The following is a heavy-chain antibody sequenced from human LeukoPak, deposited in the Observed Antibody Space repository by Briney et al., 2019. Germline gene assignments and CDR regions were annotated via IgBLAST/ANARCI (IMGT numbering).Heavy chain of an antibody. CDR1: GGTFSSYA. D-gene: IGHD3-22*01. CDR2: IIPVFGTA. J-gene: IGHJ4*02. V-gene: IGHV1-69*13. Sequence: ASVTVSCKASGGTFSSYAISWVRQAPGQGLEWMGGIIPVFGTANYAQKFQGRVTITADEPTSTAYMELSSLRSEDTAVYYCARVIDSSGYYLHYWGQGTLVTVSS. CDR3: ARVIDSSGYYLHY.